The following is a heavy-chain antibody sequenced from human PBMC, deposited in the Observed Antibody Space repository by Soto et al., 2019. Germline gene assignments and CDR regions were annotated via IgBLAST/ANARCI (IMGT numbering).Heavy chain of an antibody. CDR3: ARLYSSGWYVNYFDY. V-gene: IGHV1-69*13. D-gene: IGHD6-19*01. CDR1: GGTLSSYA. CDR2: IIPIFGTA. J-gene: IGHJ4*02. Sequence: ASVKVSCKASGGTLSSYAISWVRQAPGQGLEWMGGIIPIFGTANYAQKFQGRVTITADESTSTAYMELSSLRSEDTAVYYCARLYSSGWYVNYFDYWGQGTLVTVSS.